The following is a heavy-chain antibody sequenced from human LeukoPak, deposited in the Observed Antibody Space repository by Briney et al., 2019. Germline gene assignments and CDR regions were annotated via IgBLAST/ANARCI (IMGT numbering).Heavy chain of an antibody. Sequence: SETLSLTCTVSGGSISSYYWSWIRQPPGKGLEWIGYIYYSGSTNYNPSLKSRVTISVDTSKNQFSLKLSSVTAEDTAVYYCARDYGGNSGWFDPWGQGTLVTVSS. J-gene: IGHJ5*02. CDR2: IYYSGST. CDR1: GGSISSYY. CDR3: ARDYGGNSGWFDP. V-gene: IGHV4-59*01. D-gene: IGHD4-23*01.